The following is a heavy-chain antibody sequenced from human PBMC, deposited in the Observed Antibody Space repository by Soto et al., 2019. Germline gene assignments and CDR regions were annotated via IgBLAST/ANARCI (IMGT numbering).Heavy chain of an antibody. V-gene: IGHV3-9*01. Sequence: GGSLRLSCAAAGFTFDDYAMHWVRQAPGKGLEWVSGISWNSGSIGYADSVKGRFTISRDNAKNSLYLQMNSLRAEDTALYYCAKENSWEQAYYFDYWGQGTLVTVSS. J-gene: IGHJ4*02. D-gene: IGHD1-26*01. CDR1: GFTFDDYA. CDR2: ISWNSGSI. CDR3: AKENSWEQAYYFDY.